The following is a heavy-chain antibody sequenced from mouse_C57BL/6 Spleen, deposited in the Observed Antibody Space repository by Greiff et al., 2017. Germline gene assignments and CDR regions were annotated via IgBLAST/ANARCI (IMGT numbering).Heavy chain of an antibody. CDR3: ERYDYAKAMDY. Sequence: EVHLVESGGGLVKPGGSLKLSCAASGFTFSSYAMSWVRQTPEKRLEWVATISDGGSYTYYPDNVKGRFTISRDNAKNNLYLQMSHLKSEDTAMYYCERYDYAKAMDYWGQGTSVTVSS. CDR1: GFTFSSYA. CDR2: ISDGGSYT. V-gene: IGHV5-4*01. J-gene: IGHJ4*01. D-gene: IGHD2-4*01.